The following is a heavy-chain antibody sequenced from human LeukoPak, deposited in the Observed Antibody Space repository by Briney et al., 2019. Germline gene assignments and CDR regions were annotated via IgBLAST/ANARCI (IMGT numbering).Heavy chain of an antibody. CDR3: AKVPGRWLQVLPDY. J-gene: IGHJ4*02. V-gene: IGHV3-23*01. Sequence: GGSLRLSCAASGFTFSSYAMSWVRQAPGKGLEWVSAISGSGGSTYYADSVKGRFTISRDNSKNTLYRQMNSLRAEDTAVYYCAKVPGRWLQVLPDYWGQGTLVTVSS. CDR1: GFTFSSYA. CDR2: ISGSGGST. D-gene: IGHD3-10*01.